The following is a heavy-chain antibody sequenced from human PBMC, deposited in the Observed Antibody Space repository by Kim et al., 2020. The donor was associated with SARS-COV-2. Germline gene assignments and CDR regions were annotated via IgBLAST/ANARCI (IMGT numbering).Heavy chain of an antibody. Sequence: GTTDYAAPVKGRFTISRDDSKNTLYLQMNSLKTEDTAVYYCTTFGEPFDYWGQGTLVTVSS. D-gene: IGHD3-10*01. CDR2: GTT. V-gene: IGHV3-15*01. J-gene: IGHJ4*02. CDR3: TTFGEPFDY.